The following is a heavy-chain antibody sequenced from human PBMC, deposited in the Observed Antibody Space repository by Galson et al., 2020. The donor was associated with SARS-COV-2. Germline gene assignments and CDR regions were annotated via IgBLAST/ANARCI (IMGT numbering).Heavy chain of an antibody. CDR3: ARLHYGEYAPEAFDI. V-gene: IGHV4-30-2*01. CDR1: GTSISGGSYS. CDR2: ISQSGGT. Sequence: SETLSLTCAVSGTSISGGSYSWNWIRQPPGKGLEWIGYISQSGGTYYNPSLKSRVTISGDRSKNQFSLRLSSVTAADAAVYFCARLHYGEYAPEAFDIWGPGTRVTVAS. J-gene: IGHJ3*02. D-gene: IGHD4-17*01.